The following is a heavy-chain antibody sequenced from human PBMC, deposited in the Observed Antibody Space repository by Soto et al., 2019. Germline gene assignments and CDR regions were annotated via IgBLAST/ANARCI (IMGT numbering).Heavy chain of an antibody. Sequence: PSDTLTLTCTVSGGSISTYYWTWIRQPPGKGLEWIGYISYSGSTNYNPSLKSRLTISLNTSKKHFSLKLSSVTAADTAVYYCARGTRATQYYYYFYGMDVWGQGTTVT. CDR1: GGSISTYY. CDR3: ARGTRATQYYYYFYGMDV. V-gene: IGHV4-59*01. CDR2: ISYSGST. J-gene: IGHJ6*02.